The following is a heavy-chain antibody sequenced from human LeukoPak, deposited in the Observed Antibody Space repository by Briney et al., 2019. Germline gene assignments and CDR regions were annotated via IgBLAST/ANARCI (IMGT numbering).Heavy chain of an antibody. CDR2: IGPTGSDR. V-gene: IGHV3-21*06. D-gene: IGHD1-14*01. CDR1: GLTFSTSG. Sequence: GGSLRLSCTASGLTFSTSGFSWVRQAPGKGLEWVASIGPTGSDRYHADSIKGRFTISRDNANNFLYLQMNSLRAEDTAVYYCATETNGHHYDYWGQGTLLTVSS. CDR3: ATETNGHHYDY. J-gene: IGHJ4*02.